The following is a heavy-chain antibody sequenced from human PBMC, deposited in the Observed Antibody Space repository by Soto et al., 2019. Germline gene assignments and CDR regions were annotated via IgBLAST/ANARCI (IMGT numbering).Heavy chain of an antibody. J-gene: IGHJ3*02. CDR2: TIPVFNTA. CDR1: GGTLSDHG. V-gene: IGHV1-69*06. D-gene: IGHD3-10*01. CDR3: ARGVYGSGNYYTGPTAFDI. Sequence: QVQLEQSGAEVKKPGSSVKISCKASGGTLSDHGVSWLRQAPGQGLEWVGGTIPVFNTAKYAPKFQGRVTIAADKATNIAYMELSSLRSDDTAFYYCARGVYGSGNYYTGPTAFDIWGQGTRVIVSS.